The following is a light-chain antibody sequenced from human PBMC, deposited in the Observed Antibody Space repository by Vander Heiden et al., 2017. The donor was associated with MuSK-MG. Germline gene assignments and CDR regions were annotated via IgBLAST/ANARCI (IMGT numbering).Light chain of an antibody. CDR3: CSYAGPDHVV. J-gene: IGLJ2*01. Sequence: QSALPQPRSVSGSPRQSVTIPCTGTSGDVGTYNSVSWYQQHPGKAPRLIIYDVSKRPAGAPDRFSASKAGNTASLTISGLQAEEEAGYYCCSYAGPDHVVFGGGTKLTVL. CDR2: DVS. CDR1: SGDVGTYNS. V-gene: IGLV2-11*01.